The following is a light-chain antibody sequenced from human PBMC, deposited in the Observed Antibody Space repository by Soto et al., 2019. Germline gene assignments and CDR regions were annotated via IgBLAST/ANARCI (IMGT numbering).Light chain of an antibody. CDR2: DAS. CDR3: QQYDNLPPFT. CDR1: QDISNY. Sequence: DIQMTQSPSSLSASVGDRVTITCQASQDISNYLNWYQQKPGKAPKLLIYDASNLETGVPSMFSGSGSGTDFTFTIISLQPEDMATYYCQQYDNLPPFTFGPGTKVDIK. V-gene: IGKV1-33*01. J-gene: IGKJ3*01.